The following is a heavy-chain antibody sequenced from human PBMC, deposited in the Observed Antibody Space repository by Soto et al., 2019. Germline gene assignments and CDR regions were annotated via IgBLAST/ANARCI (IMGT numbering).Heavy chain of an antibody. CDR1: GYGFTTYG. V-gene: IGHV1-18*01. J-gene: IGHJ4*02. CDR3: ARGRYVDY. CDR2: ISAHNGNT. Sequence: QVHLVQSGAEVKKPGASVKVSCKGSGYGFTTYGITWVRQAPGQGLEWMAWISAHNGNTNYAQKLQGRVTVTSDTSTSTAYMELRILRSDDTAVYYCARGRYVDYLGQGALVTVSS. D-gene: IGHD1-1*01.